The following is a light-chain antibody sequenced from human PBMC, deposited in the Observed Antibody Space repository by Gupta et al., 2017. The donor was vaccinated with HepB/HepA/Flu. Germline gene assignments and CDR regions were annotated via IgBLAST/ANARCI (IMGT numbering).Light chain of an antibody. J-gene: IGLJ2*01. V-gene: IGLV3-21*04. Sequence: SYVLTQPPSVSVAPGKTARITCGGNNIGSKSVHWYQQKPGQAPVLVIYYDSDRPSGIPEGFSGSNSGNTATLTISRVEAGEEADYYCQVWDSSSDNVVFGGGTKLTVL. CDR3: QVWDSSSDNVV. CDR1: NIGSKS. CDR2: YDS.